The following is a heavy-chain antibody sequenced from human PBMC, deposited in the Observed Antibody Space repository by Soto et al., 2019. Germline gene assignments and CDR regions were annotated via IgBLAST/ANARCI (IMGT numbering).Heavy chain of an antibody. D-gene: IGHD3-3*01. V-gene: IGHV1-18*01. CDR2: ISAYNGNT. CDR1: GGTFSSYA. CDR3: ARVRFLEWLSAYNWFDP. J-gene: IGHJ5*02. Sequence: ASVKVSCKASGGTFSSYAISWVRQAPGQGLEWMGWISAYNGNTNYAQKLQGRVTMTTDTSTSTAYMELRSLRSDDTAVYYCARVRFLEWLSAYNWFDPWGQGTLVTVSS.